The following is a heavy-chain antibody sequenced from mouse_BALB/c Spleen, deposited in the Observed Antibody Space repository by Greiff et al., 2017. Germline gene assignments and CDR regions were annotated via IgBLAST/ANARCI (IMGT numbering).Heavy chain of an antibody. V-gene: IGHV5-6*01. CDR3: ARNGGNYDYFDY. Sequence: EVKLVESGGDLVKPGGSLKLSCAASGFTFSSYGMSWVRQTPDKRLEWVATISSGGSYTYYPDSVKGRFTISRDNAKNTLYLQMSSLKSEDTAMYYCARNGGNYDYFDYWGQGTTLTVSS. CDR1: GFTFSSYG. CDR2: ISSGGSYT. D-gene: IGHD2-1*01. J-gene: IGHJ2*01.